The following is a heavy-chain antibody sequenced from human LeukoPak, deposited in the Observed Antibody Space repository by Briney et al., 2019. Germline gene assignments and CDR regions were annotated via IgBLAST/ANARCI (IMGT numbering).Heavy chain of an antibody. J-gene: IGHJ4*02. V-gene: IGHV3-48*02. CDR1: GYPFSSYS. Sequence: GGSLRLSCVASGYPFSSYSMNWIRQAPGKGLEWVSYISVSGGVRSCADSVKGRFTISRDDARNSLYLQMNSLKDEDTAVYYCARDRGYFYDQLDYWGQGTLVTVSS. D-gene: IGHD2/OR15-2a*01. CDR3: ARDRGYFYDQLDY. CDR2: ISVSGGVR.